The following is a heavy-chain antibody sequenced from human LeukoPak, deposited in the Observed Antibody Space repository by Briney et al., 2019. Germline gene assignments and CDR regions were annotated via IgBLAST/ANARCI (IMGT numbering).Heavy chain of an antibody. CDR3: AKTGYSSSSGPFDYYYYYMDV. CDR2: IWYDGGNK. V-gene: IGHV3-33*06. CDR1: GFTFSSYG. J-gene: IGHJ6*03. D-gene: IGHD6-6*01. Sequence: PGRSLRLSCAASGFTFSSYGMHWVRQAPGKGLEWGAVIWYDGGNKYYADSVKGRFTISRDNSKNTLYLQMNSLRAEDTAVYYCAKTGYSSSSGPFDYYYYYMDVWGKGTTVTVSS.